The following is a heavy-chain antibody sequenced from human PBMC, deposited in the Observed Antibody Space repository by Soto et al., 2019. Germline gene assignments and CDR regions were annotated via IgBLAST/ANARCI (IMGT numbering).Heavy chain of an antibody. CDR3: AKDHPYALYGSGSYDY. CDR2: ISGSGGST. Sequence: GGSLRLSCAASGFTFSSYAMSWVRQAPGKGLEWVSAISGSGGSTYYADSVKGRFTISRDNSKNTLYLQMNSLRAEDTAVYYCAKDHPYALYGSGSYDYWGQGTLVTVSS. J-gene: IGHJ4*02. V-gene: IGHV3-23*01. D-gene: IGHD3-10*01. CDR1: GFTFSSYA.